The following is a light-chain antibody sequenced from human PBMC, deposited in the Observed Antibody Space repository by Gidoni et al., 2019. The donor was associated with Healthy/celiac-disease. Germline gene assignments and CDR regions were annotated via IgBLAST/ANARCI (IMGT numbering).Light chain of an antibody. CDR2: DAS. J-gene: IGKJ5*01. Sequence: EIVLTQSPATLSLSPGERATLSCRASQSVSSYLAWYQQKPGQAPRLLIYDASNRATGIPARFSGSGSGTDFTLTISSLEPEDFAVYYCQQRSNWPPMIXXXQGTRLEIK. V-gene: IGKV3-11*01. CDR3: QQRSNWPPMIX. CDR1: QSVSSY.